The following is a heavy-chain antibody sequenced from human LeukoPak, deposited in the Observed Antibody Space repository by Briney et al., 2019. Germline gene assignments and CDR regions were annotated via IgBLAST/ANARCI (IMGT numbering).Heavy chain of an antibody. CDR1: GFTFSSYG. V-gene: IGHV3-30*02. J-gene: IGHJ6*03. D-gene: IGHD2-2*01. CDR2: IRYDGSNK. CDR3: AKGGGAVVPAAILGQDYMDV. Sequence: GGSLRLSCAASGFTFSSYGMHWVRQAPGKGLEWVAFIRYDGSNKYYADSVKGRFTISRDNSKNTLYLQMNSLRAEDTAVYYCAKGGGAVVPAAILGQDYMDVWGKGTTVTVSS.